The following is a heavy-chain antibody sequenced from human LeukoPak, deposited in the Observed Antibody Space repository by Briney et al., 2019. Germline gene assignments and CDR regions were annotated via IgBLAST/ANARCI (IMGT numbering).Heavy chain of an antibody. CDR3: ARDLKGSNYDILTGPIGAY. D-gene: IGHD3-9*01. J-gene: IGHJ4*02. CDR2: ISYEGGNK. V-gene: IGHV3-30*04. CDR1: GFTFSSYT. Sequence: GGSLRLSCAASGFTFSSYTMCWVRQAPDKGLEWVAVISYEGGNKDYADSVKGRFTISRDNSKNTLSLQMNSLRPEDTAVYYCARDLKGSNYDILTGPIGAYWGQGTLVTVSS.